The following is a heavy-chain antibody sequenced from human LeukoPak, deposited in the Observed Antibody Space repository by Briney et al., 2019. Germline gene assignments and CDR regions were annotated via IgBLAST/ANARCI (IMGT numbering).Heavy chain of an antibody. CDR2: INPKSAGT. CDR1: GYTFTGYY. J-gene: IGHJ6*03. V-gene: IGHV1-2*02. Sequence: ASVKVSCKASGYTFTGYYMHLVRQAPGQGREWMGWINPKSAGTNYAEKCQGRVTMTRDTSISTAYMEVIRLRSDDTAVYSCARNGDYVASYYYYMDVWGKGTTVTVSS. D-gene: IGHD4-17*01. CDR3: ARNGDYVASYYYYMDV.